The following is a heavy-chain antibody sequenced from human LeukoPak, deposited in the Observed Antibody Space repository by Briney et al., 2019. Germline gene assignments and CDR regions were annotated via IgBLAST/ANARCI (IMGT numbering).Heavy chain of an antibody. Sequence: ASVKVSCKASGYTFTSYYMHWVRQAPRQGLEWMGIINPSGGSTSYAQKFQGRVTMTRDTSTSTVYMELSSLRSEDTAVYYCAIRPVVDYYDSSGSAVDYWGQGTLVTVSS. CDR3: AIRPVVDYYDSSGSAVDY. CDR1: GYTFTSYY. J-gene: IGHJ4*02. D-gene: IGHD3-22*01. V-gene: IGHV1-46*01. CDR2: INPSGGST.